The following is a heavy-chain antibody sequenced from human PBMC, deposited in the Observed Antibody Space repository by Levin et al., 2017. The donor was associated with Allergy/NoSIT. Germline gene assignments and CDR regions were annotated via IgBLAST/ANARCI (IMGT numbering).Heavy chain of an antibody. CDR1: GFTSSSYS. Sequence: GGSLRLSCAASGFTSSSYSMNWVRQAPGKGLEWVSSISSSSSYIYYADSVKGRFTISRDNAKNSLYLQMNSLRAEDTAVYYCARGWWDIVVVPAATVDYWGQGTLVTVSS. D-gene: IGHD2-2*01. CDR2: ISSSSSYI. CDR3: ARGWWDIVVVPAATVDY. J-gene: IGHJ4*02. V-gene: IGHV3-21*01.